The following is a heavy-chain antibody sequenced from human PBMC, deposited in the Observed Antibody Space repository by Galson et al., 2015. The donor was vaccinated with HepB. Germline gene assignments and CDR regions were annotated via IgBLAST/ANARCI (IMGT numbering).Heavy chain of an antibody. Sequence: SLRLSCAASGSTFSSYGMHWVRQAPGRGLEWVAVISYAGSNKYYADSVKGRFTISRDNSKNTLYLQMNSLRAEDTAVYHCAKDSGTGTADYWGQGTLVTVSS. D-gene: IGHD1-1*01. CDR2: ISYAGSNK. CDR1: GSTFSSYG. V-gene: IGHV3-30*18. CDR3: AKDSGTGTADY. J-gene: IGHJ4*02.